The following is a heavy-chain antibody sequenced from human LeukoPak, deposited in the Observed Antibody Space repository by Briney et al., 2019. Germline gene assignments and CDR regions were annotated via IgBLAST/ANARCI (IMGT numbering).Heavy chain of an antibody. CDR2: IIPILGIA. J-gene: IGHJ5*02. Sequence: SVKVSCKASGGTFSSYAISWVRQAPGQGLEWMGRIIPILGIANYAQKFQGRVTITADKSTSTAYMELSSLRSEDTAVYYCARDCGVDSSSWYRQLGWFDPWGQGTLVTVSS. CDR1: GGTFSSYA. D-gene: IGHD6-13*01. CDR3: ARDCGVDSSSWYRQLGWFDP. V-gene: IGHV1-69*04.